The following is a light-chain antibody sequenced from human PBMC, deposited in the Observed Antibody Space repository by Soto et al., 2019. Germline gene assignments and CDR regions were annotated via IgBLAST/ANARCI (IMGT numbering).Light chain of an antibody. V-gene: IGKV3-11*01. Sequence: EIVLTQSPGTLSLFPGERATLSCRASQSVGSFLAWYQQKSGQAPRLLIYDASNRAPGIPPRFSGSGSGTDFTLTISSLEPEDFAVYYCQHRSNWLGTFGPGTKVDLK. J-gene: IGKJ3*01. CDR1: QSVGSF. CDR3: QHRSNWLGT. CDR2: DAS.